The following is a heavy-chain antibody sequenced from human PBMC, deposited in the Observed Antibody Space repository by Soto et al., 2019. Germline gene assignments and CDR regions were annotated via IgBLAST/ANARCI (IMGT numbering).Heavy chain of an antibody. D-gene: IGHD3-3*01. CDR2: IFSSGST. Sequence: SETLSHTCTVSGDSISSFYWTWIRQPPGKGLEWVGYIFSSGSTNYNPSLKSRVTISVDTSENQFSLKLTSVTAADTAVYYCARHEAWSGYFIFDYWGQGTLVTVSS. J-gene: IGHJ4*02. CDR1: GDSISSFY. CDR3: ARHEAWSGYFIFDY. V-gene: IGHV4-59*08.